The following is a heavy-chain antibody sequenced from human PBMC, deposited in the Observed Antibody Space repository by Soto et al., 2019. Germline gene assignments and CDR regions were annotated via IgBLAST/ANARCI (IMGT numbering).Heavy chain of an antibody. V-gene: IGHV2-5*02. D-gene: IGHD3-10*01. J-gene: IGHJ6*02. CDR2: IYWDDDK. CDR1: GVSLSTSGVG. CDR3: AHGRFGEFLTYGMDV. Sequence: QITLKESGPTLVKPTQTLTLTWTFSGVSLSTSGVGVGWIRQPPGKALVWLALIYWDDDKRYSPSLKSRLTSTKDPSKNQVVLTMTNMDPVDTATYYCAHGRFGEFLTYGMDVWGQGTTVTVS.